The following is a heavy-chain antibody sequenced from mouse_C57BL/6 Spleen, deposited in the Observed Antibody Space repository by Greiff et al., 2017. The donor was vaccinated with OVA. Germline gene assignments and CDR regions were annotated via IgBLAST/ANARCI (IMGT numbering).Heavy chain of an antibody. D-gene: IGHD1-1*01. Sequence: QVQLQQPGAELVKPGASVKLSCKASGYTFTSYWMHWVKQRPGQGLEWIGMIHPNSGSTNYNQKFKGKSTLTVDKSSSTAYMQLSSLTSEDSAVYYCARNYVSSSYYFDYWGQGTTLTVSS. V-gene: IGHV1-64*01. CDR3: ARNYVSSSYYFDY. CDR1: GYTFTSYW. CDR2: IHPNSGST. J-gene: IGHJ2*01.